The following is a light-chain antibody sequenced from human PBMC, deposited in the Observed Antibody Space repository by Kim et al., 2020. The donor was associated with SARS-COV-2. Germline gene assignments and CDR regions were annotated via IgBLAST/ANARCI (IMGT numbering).Light chain of an antibody. Sequence: SPGERATLSCRASQSVDSYLAWYQQKPGQSPRLLIYGASNRVTGIPARFSGRGSGTDFTLTISNLEPEDFAVYYCQQRSYRPLTFGGGTKVEIK. CDR1: QSVDSY. CDR2: GAS. V-gene: IGKV3-11*01. CDR3: QQRSYRPLT. J-gene: IGKJ4*01.